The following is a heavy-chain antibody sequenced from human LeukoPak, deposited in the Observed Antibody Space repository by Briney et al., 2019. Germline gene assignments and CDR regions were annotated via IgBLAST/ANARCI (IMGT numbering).Heavy chain of an antibody. Sequence: PGGSLRLSCAASGFTFSSYEMNWVRQAPGKGLEWASYISSSGSTKYYADSVKGRFTISRDNAKNSLYLQMNSLRVEDTAVYYCARWGGSGTFWDGFDIWGQGTMVTVSS. CDR2: ISSSGSTK. CDR1: GFTFSSYE. V-gene: IGHV3-48*03. D-gene: IGHD3-10*01. J-gene: IGHJ3*02. CDR3: ARWGGSGTFWDGFDI.